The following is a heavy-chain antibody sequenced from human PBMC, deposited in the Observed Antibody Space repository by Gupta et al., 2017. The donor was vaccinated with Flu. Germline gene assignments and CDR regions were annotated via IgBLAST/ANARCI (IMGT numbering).Heavy chain of an antibody. CDR3: ARRITYGKTFDD. J-gene: IGHJ5*02. CDR1: GGSVSSSNYY. CDR2: VGYTGNT. D-gene: IGHD3-10*01. V-gene: IGHV4-39*01. Sequence: QLQLQESGPGLVKPSETLSLICTVSGGSVSSSNYYWGRVRQPPGKGLEWIGNVGYTGNTFYNPSLKSRVTVSVDTSENQFSLKLSSVTAADTAVYYCARRITYGKTFDDGGKGTMVTVSS.